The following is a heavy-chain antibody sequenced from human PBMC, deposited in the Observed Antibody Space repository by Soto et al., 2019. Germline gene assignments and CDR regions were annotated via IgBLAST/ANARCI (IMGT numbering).Heavy chain of an antibody. D-gene: IGHD2-8*02. Sequence: SETLSLTCTVSGGSISSGGYYWSWIRQHPGKGLEWIGYIYYSGSTYYNPSLKSRVTISVDTSKNQFSLKLSSVTAADTAVYYCASPGTGDYWYFDLWGRGTLVTVSS. J-gene: IGHJ2*01. CDR2: IYYSGST. CDR3: ASPGTGDYWYFDL. V-gene: IGHV4-31*03. CDR1: GGSISSGGYY.